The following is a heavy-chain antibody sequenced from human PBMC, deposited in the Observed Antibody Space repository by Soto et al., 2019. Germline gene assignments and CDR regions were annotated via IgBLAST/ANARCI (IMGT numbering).Heavy chain of an antibody. CDR2: ISYDGSNK. D-gene: IGHD6-13*01. J-gene: IGHJ4*02. CDR1: GFTFSSYG. CDR3: AKDERQLFFSPFDY. Sequence: QVQLVESGGGVVQPGRSLRLSCAASGFTFSSYGMHWVRQAPGKGLEWVAVISYDGSNKYYADSVKGRFTISRDNSKNTLYLQMNSLRAEDTAVYYCAKDERQLFFSPFDYWGQGTLVTVSS. V-gene: IGHV3-30*18.